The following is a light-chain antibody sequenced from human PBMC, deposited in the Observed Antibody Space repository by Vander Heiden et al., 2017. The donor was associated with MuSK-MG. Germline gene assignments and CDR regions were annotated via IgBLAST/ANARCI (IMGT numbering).Light chain of an antibody. CDR3: MQSLQTPLT. V-gene: IGKV2-28*01. CDR1: QSLLHSNGYNY. Sequence: EIVSIQSPPSLPVTPGGGASNPCRPRQSLLHSNGYNYLDWYLQKPGQSPQLLIYVGSNRASGVPDRFSGSGSGTDFTLKISRVEAEDVGVYHCMQSLQTPLTFGPGTKVDIK. CDR2: VGS. J-gene: IGKJ3*01.